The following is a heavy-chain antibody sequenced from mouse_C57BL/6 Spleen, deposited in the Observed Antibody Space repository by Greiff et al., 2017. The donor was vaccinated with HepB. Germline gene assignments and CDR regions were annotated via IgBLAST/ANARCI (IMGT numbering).Heavy chain of an antibody. V-gene: IGHV5-17*01. CDR2: ISSGSSTI. D-gene: IGHD1-1*01. CDR1: GFTFSDYG. Sequence: DVMLVESGGGLVKPGGSLKLSCAASGFTFSDYGMHWVRQAPEKGLEWVAYISSGSSTIYYADTVKGRFTISRDNAKNTLFLQMTSLRSEDTAMYYCARPNYGSGSGYYAMDYWGQGTSVTVSS. J-gene: IGHJ4*01. CDR3: ARPNYGSGSGYYAMDY.